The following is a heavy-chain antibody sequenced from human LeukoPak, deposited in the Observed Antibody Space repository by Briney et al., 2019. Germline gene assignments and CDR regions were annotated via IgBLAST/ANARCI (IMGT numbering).Heavy chain of an antibody. CDR3: ARDSGGEAFDI. CDR1: GFTFSSYS. CDR2: ISSSSSTI. D-gene: IGHD4-23*01. V-gene: IGHV3-48*01. Sequence: GGSLRLSCAASGFTFSSYSMNWVRQAPGKGLHWVSYISSSSSTIYYAASVKGRFTISRDNAKNSLYLQMNSLRAEDTAVYYCARDSGGEAFDIWGQGTMVTVSS. J-gene: IGHJ3*02.